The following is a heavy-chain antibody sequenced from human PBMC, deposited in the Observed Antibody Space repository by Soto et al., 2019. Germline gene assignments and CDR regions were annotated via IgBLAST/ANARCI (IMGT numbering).Heavy chain of an antibody. D-gene: IGHD3-16*01. CDR3: ARDYGMRLGYFGY. V-gene: IGHV1-3*01. CDR2: INAGHGTT. CDR1: GYTFTSYS. J-gene: IGHJ4*02. Sequence: QVHLVQSGAEVRRPGASVKVSCQTSGYTFTSYSIHWVRQAPGQGLEWMGWINAGHGTTKYSQKFQDRVTITMDTSATTVYMELSTLRSEDTAVYFCARDYGMRLGYFGYWGQGTLVIVSS.